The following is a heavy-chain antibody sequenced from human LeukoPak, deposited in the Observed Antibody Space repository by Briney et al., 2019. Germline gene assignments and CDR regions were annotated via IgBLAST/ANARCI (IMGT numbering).Heavy chain of an antibody. Sequence: ASVKVSCKASGYTFTSYGISWVRQAPGQGLEWMGWISAYNGNTNYAQKLQGRVTMTTDTSTSTAYMELRSLRSDDTAVYYCARDISSSWYYDWFDPWGQGTLVTASS. CDR1: GYTFTSYG. CDR3: ARDISSSWYYDWFDP. J-gene: IGHJ5*02. D-gene: IGHD6-13*01. CDR2: ISAYNGNT. V-gene: IGHV1-18*01.